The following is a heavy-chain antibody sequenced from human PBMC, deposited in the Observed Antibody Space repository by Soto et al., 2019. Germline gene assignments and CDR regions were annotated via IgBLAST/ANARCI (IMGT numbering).Heavy chain of an antibody. V-gene: IGHV4-30-2*01. J-gene: IGHJ5*02. CDR3: ARDLSRYYDSSGFDP. D-gene: IGHD3-22*01. CDR1: GGSISSGGYS. Sequence: QLQLQESGSGLVKPSQTLSLTCAVSGGSISSGGYSWSWIRQPPGKGLEWIGYIYHSGSTYYNPCPKIRVTRSVDRSKHQFSLKLSSVTAADTAVYYCARDLSRYYDSSGFDPWGQGTLVTVSS. CDR2: IYHSGST.